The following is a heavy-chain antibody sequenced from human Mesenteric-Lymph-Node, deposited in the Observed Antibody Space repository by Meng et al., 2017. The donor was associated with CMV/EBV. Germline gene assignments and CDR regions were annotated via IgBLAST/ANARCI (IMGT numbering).Heavy chain of an antibody. V-gene: IGHV1-69*10. D-gene: IGHD3-10*01. Sequence: SGKVSCKASGGVLNSYGIAWVRQAPGQGLEWMGGIIPIPGTTHYTQKFQDRVTITADTSTNTAYMELTSLRSEDTAVYYCAREVGDRLYYYYGMDVWGQGTTVTVSS. CDR1: GGVLNSYG. CDR3: AREVGDRLYYYYGMDV. J-gene: IGHJ6*02. CDR2: IIPIPGTT.